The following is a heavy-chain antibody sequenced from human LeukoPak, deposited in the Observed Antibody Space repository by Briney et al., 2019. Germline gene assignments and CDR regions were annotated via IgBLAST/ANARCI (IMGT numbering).Heavy chain of an antibody. CDR3: AREGEAAGTPESYYYYYGMDV. V-gene: IGHV1-18*04. J-gene: IGHJ6*04. Sequence: ASVKVSCKASGYTFTSYGISWVRQAPGQGLEWMGWISAYNGNTNYAQKLQGRVTMTTDTSTSTAYMELRSLRSDDTAVYYCAREGEAAGTPESYYYYYGMDVWGKETTVTVSS. D-gene: IGHD6-13*01. CDR2: ISAYNGNT. CDR1: GYTFTSYG.